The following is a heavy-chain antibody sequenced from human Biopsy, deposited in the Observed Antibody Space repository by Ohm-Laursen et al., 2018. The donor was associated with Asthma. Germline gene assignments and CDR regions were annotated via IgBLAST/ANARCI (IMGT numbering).Heavy chain of an antibody. J-gene: IGHJ6*02. CDR1: GLSSSAYY. D-gene: IGHD3-3*01. Sequence: SETLSLTCRMYGLSSSAYYWTWIRQTPGKGLEWIGESDHRGNTNTNATLKSRVTISKAKSANEFSLKMKSVTAADTAIYYCAGGPEWSGLDIWGQGTTVTVSS. V-gene: IGHV4-34*01. CDR3: AGGPEWSGLDI. CDR2: SDHRGNT.